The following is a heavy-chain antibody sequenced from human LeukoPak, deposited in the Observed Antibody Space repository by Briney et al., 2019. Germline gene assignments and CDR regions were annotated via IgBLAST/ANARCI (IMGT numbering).Heavy chain of an antibody. D-gene: IGHD6-6*01. J-gene: IGHJ4*02. V-gene: IGHV4-4*07. CDR2: MYPSGST. Sequence: SETLSLTCTVSGGSIRSYYWSWIRQPAGKGLEWIGRMYPSGSTNYNASLKSRVTMSVDTSKNQFSLRLTSVTAADTAVYYCARDMGQLGPWDYFDYWGQGTLVTVSS. CDR1: GGSIRSYY. CDR3: ARDMGQLGPWDYFDY.